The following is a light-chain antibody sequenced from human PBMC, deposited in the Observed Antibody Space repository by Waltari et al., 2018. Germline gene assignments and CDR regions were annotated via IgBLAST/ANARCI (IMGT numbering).Light chain of an antibody. V-gene: IGKV3-20*01. CDR1: QSVRGS. CDR2: GAS. Sequence: EIVLTQSPGTLSLSPGERATLSCRASQSVRGSLAWYQQKAGQAPRILLYGASSRATGIPDRFSGSGSGTDFSLTISRLEPEDFAVYYCQHYVRLPATFGQGTKVEIK. CDR3: QHYVRLPAT. J-gene: IGKJ1*01.